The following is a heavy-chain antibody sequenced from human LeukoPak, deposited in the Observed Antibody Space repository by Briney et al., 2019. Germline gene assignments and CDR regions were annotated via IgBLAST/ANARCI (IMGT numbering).Heavy chain of an antibody. D-gene: IGHD6-13*01. CDR3: ARFEQQLANRGDY. J-gene: IGHJ4*02. CDR1: GYSFTSYW. Sequence: GESLKISCKGSGYSFTSYWIGWVRHMPGKGLEWMGIIYPGDSDTRYSPSFQGQVTISADKSISTAYLQWSSLKASDSAMYYCARFEQQLANRGDYWGEGTLVTVSS. CDR2: IYPGDSDT. V-gene: IGHV5-51*01.